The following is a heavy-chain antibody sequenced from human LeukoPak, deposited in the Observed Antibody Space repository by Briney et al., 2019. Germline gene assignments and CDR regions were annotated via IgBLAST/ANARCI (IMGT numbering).Heavy chain of an antibody. Sequence: SETLSLTCTVSGGSISSGGYSWSWIRQPPGKGLEWIGYIYSSGTTYSNPSLKSRVTISVDTSKNQFSLKLSSVTAADTAVYYCARDSRGSSSWYPAGWFDPWGQGTLVTVSS. CDR2: IYSSGTT. CDR1: GGSISSGGYS. J-gene: IGHJ5*02. CDR3: ARDSRGSSSWYPAGWFDP. V-gene: IGHV4-30-4*07. D-gene: IGHD6-13*01.